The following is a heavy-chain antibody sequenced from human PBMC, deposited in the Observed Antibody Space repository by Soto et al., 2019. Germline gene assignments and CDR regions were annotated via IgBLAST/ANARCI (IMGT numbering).Heavy chain of an antibody. V-gene: IGHV1-3*01. D-gene: IGHD7-27*01. CDR1: GYTFTSYA. J-gene: IGHJ4*02. CDR2: INAGNDNI. CDR3: ARELGGRTDY. Sequence: QVQLVQSGAEVKKPGASVKVSCKASGYTFTSYAMQWVRQAPGQRLEWMGWINAGNDNIKYSQKFQGRVTITRDTSASTAYMELSSLRSEDTTVYYCARELGGRTDYWGQGTLVTVSS.